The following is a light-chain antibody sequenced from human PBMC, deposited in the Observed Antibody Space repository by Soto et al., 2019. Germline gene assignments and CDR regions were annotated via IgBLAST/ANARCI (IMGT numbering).Light chain of an antibody. CDR3: SSYTSSSTYV. Sequence: QSALTQPASVSGSPGQSITISCTGTSSDVGGYNYVSWYQQHPGKAPKLMIYDVSNRPSGVSNRFSGSKSGNTASLTISGLQVEDEADYYCSSYTSSSTYVFGTGPKVTVL. CDR1: SSDVGGYNY. J-gene: IGLJ1*01. CDR2: DVS. V-gene: IGLV2-14*01.